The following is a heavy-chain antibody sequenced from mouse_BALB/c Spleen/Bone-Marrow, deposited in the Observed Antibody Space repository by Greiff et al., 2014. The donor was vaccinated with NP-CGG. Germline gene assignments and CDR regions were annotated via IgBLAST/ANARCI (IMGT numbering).Heavy chain of an antibody. J-gene: IGHJ2*01. D-gene: IGHD3-3*01. Sequence: EVKVVESGPSLVKPSQTLSLTCSVTGDSITNAYWNWIRKFPGNKIDYMGYISYSGNTYYNPSLKSRISITRDTSKNQFYLQSNSVTTEDTATYFCARGTGYYFDYWGQGTTLTVSS. V-gene: IGHV3-8*02. CDR2: ISYSGNT. CDR1: GDSITNAY. CDR3: ARGTGYYFDY.